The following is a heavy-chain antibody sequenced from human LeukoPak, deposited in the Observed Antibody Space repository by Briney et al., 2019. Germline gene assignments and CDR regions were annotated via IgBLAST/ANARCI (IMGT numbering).Heavy chain of an antibody. D-gene: IGHD5-18*01. CDR3: ARDGGHNYSYGSY. V-gene: IGHV3-30*02. CDR1: AFISSSSW. J-gene: IGHJ4*02. CDR2: IRYDGSNK. Sequence: GGSLRLSCAASAFISSSSWMSWVRQTPGKGLEWVAFIRYDGSNKYYADSVKGRFTISRDNSKNTLYLQMNSLRAEDTAVYYCARDGGHNYSYGSYWGQGTLVTVSS.